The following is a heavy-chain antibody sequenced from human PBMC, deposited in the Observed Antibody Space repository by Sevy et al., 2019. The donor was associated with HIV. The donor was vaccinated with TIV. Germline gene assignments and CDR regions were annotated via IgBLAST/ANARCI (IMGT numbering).Heavy chain of an antibody. CDR1: GYTFTSYY. V-gene: IGHV1-46*01. CDR3: ATRGYSYGLGY. J-gene: IGHJ4*02. Sequence: ASVKVSCKASGYTFTSYYMHWVRQAPGQGLEWMGIINPSGGSTSYAQKFQGRVTMTRDTSTSTVYMGLSSLRSEDTAVYYCATRGYSYGLGYWGQGTLVTVSS. CDR2: INPSGGST. D-gene: IGHD5-18*01.